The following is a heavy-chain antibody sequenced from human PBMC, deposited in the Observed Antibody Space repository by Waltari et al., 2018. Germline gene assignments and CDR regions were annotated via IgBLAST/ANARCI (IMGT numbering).Heavy chain of an antibody. D-gene: IGHD5-18*01. J-gene: IGHJ4*02. CDR3: ARVPPSYGPPHHQF. CDR2: IYSGGST. Sequence: EVQLVESGGGLIQPGGSLRLSCAASGSTVSSTYMSWVRQAPGKGLEWVSVIYSGGSTYYADSVKGRFTISRDNSKNTLYLQMNSLRAEDTAVYYCARVPPSYGPPHHQFWGQGTLVTVSS. V-gene: IGHV3-53*01. CDR1: GSTVSSTY.